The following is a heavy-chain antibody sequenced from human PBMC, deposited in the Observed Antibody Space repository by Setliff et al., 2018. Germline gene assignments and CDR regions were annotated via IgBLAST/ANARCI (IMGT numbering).Heavy chain of an antibody. CDR2: IKEDGGEK. CDR1: GFTFSSHW. Sequence: PGGSLRLSCGASGFTFSSHWMTWVRQAPGKGLEWVANIKEDGGEKYYADSVKGRFTISRDNAKNTLYLQMNSLRAEDTAVYFCAREWQVGSGWVDTVDIWGQGTMVTVSS. D-gene: IGHD1-26*01. J-gene: IGHJ3*02. CDR3: AREWQVGSGWVDTVDI. V-gene: IGHV3-7*01.